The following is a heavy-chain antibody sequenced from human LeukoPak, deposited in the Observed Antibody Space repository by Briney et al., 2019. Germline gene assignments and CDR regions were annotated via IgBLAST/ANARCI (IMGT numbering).Heavy chain of an antibody. CDR2: IWYDGSNK. CDR3: TKDTTGGAFDI. CDR1: GFTFSSYG. D-gene: IGHD4-17*01. J-gene: IGHJ3*02. V-gene: IGHV3-33*03. Sequence: QPGGSLRLSCAASGFTFSSYGMHWVRQAPGKGLGWVAVIWYDGSNKYYADSVKGRFTISRDKSKNALYLQMNSLRAEDTAVYYCTKDTTGGAFDIWGQGTMVTVSS.